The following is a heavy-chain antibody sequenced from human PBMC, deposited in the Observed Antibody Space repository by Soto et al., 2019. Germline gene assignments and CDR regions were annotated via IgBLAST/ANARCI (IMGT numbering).Heavy chain of an antibody. J-gene: IGHJ4*02. V-gene: IGHV3-33*01. Sequence: QVQLVESGGGVVQPGRSLRLSCVASGFTFSSYGMHWVRQAPGKGLEWVAVIWYDGSNKYYADSVKGRFTISRDNSKNTLYRQMNSLRAEDTAVYYCARDLLWGRTTVEGYWGQGSLVTVSS. D-gene: IGHD4-17*01. CDR2: IWYDGSNK. CDR1: GFTFSSYG. CDR3: ARDLLWGRTTVEGY.